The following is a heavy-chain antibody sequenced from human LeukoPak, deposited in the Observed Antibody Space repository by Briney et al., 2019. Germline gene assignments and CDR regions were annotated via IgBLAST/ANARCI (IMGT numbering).Heavy chain of an antibody. CDR1: GFTFDDYA. J-gene: IGHJ4*02. V-gene: IGHV3-9*01. Sequence: GGSLRLSCAASGFTFDDYAMHWVRQAPGKGLEWVSGISWNSGSIGYADSVKGRFTISRDNAKNSLYLQMNSLRAEDTALYYCARDSSGWIDYWGQGTLVTVSS. CDR2: ISWNSGSI. D-gene: IGHD6-19*01. CDR3: ARDSSGWIDY.